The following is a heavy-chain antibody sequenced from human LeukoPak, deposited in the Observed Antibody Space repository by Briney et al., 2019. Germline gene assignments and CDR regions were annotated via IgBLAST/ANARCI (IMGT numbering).Heavy chain of an antibody. J-gene: IGHJ6*03. CDR1: GYTFTGYY. CDR2: INPNSGGT. D-gene: IGHD3-3*01. CDR3: ARAFYDFWSGSQYYYYYMDV. Sequence: ASVKVSCKASGYTFTGYYMHWVRQAPGQGLEWMGWINPNSGGTNYAQKFQGRVTMTRDTSISTAYMELSRLRFDDTAVYYCARAFYDFWSGSQYYYYYMDVWGKGTTVTVSS. V-gene: IGHV1-2*02.